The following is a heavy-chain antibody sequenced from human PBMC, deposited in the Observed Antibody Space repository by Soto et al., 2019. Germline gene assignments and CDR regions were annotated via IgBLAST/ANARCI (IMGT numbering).Heavy chain of an antibody. CDR3: ARDRRKTLWFGDDGFDP. D-gene: IGHD3-10*01. CDR2: IIPIFGTA. CDR1: GGTFSSYA. V-gene: IGHV1-69*06. J-gene: IGHJ5*02. Sequence: QVQLVQSGAEVKKPGSSVKVSCKASGGTFSSYAISWVRQAPGQGLEWMGGIIPIFGTANYAQEFQGRVTITADKSTSTAYMELCSLRSEDTAVYYCARDRRKTLWFGDDGFDPWGQGTLVTVSS.